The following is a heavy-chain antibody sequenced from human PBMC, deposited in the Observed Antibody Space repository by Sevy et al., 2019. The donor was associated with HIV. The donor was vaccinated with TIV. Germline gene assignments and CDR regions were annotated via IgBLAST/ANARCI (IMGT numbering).Heavy chain of an antibody. D-gene: IGHD3-16*01. Sequence: GGSLRLSCAASGFTFSRFTMNWVRQAPGKGLEWVANINDDGSEKYYVGSVKGRFTISRDDAENSLFLQMNRLRVEDTAVYYCAKFKKRPHVWLPGGLDVWGQGTTVTVSS. CDR2: INDDGSEK. CDR1: GFTFSRFT. V-gene: IGHV3-7*01. CDR3: AKFKKRPHVWLPGGLDV. J-gene: IGHJ6*02.